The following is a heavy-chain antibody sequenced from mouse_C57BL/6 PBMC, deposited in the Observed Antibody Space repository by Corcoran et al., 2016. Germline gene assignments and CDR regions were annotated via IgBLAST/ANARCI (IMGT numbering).Heavy chain of an antibody. CDR2: INTYSGVP. Sequence: QNQRVQSGAEMKKPGETVKISCKASGYTFTTYGMSWVKQAPGKGLKWMGWINTYSGVPTYADDFKGRFAFSLETSASTAYLQINNLKNEDTATYFCARGEGYWGQGTTLTVSS. J-gene: IGHJ2*01. CDR3: ARGEGY. V-gene: IGHV9-3*01. CDR1: GYTFTTYG.